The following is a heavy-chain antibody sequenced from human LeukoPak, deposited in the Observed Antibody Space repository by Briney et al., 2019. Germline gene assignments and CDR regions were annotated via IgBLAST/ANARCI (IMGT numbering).Heavy chain of an antibody. Sequence: GGSLRLSCAASGFTVSSNYMSWVRQAPGEGLEWVSVIYSGGSTYYADSVKGRFTISRDNSKNTLYLQMNSLRAEDTAVYYCARGSSSWYAGLFDYWGQGTLVTVSS. V-gene: IGHV3-53*01. CDR1: GFTVSSNY. CDR3: ARGSSSWYAGLFDY. D-gene: IGHD6-13*01. CDR2: IYSGGST. J-gene: IGHJ4*02.